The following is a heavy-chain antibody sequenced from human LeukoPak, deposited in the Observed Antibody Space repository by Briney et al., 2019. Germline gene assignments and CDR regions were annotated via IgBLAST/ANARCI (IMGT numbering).Heavy chain of an antibody. J-gene: IGHJ6*02. V-gene: IGHV6-1*01. Sequence: SQTLSLTCAISGDSVSSNSAAWNWIRQSPSRGLEWLVRTYYRSKWYNDYAVSVKSRITINPDTSKNQFSLQLNSVTPEDTAVYYCARDSTMYYYDSSGYSLGKYYYYYGMDVWGQGTTVTVSS. CDR3: ARDSTMYYYDSSGYSLGKYYYYYGMDV. CDR1: GDSVSSNSAA. CDR2: TYYRSKWYN. D-gene: IGHD3-22*01.